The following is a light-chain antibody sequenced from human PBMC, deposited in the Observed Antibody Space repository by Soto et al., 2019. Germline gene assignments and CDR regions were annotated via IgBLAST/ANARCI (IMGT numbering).Light chain of an antibody. Sequence: QSALTQPASVSGSPGQSITISCTGTSSDIGSYNYVAWYQQFPGKTPKLIIYEVRNRPSGVSFRFSGSKSGNTASLTISGLQAEDEAHYYCSSYTTNSPPVVFGGGTKLTVL. J-gene: IGLJ2*01. CDR1: SSDIGSYNY. CDR3: SSYTTNSPPVV. V-gene: IGLV2-14*01. CDR2: EVR.